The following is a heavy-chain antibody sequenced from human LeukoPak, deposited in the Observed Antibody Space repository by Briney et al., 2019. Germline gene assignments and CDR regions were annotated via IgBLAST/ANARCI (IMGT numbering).Heavy chain of an antibody. Sequence: SETLSLTCTVSGGSIRSYYWSWVRRPPGKGLEWIGYIYYNGNTNYNASLKSRVTISVDTSKNQFSLKLSSVTAADTAVYYCARHPDSSGYYFYFQHWGQGTLVTVSS. V-gene: IGHV4-59*08. D-gene: IGHD3-22*01. J-gene: IGHJ1*01. CDR3: ARHPDSSGYYFYFQH. CDR1: GGSIRSYY. CDR2: IYYNGNT.